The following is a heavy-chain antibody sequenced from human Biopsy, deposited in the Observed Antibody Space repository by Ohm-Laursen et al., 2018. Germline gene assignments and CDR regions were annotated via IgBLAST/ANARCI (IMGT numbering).Heavy chain of an antibody. D-gene: IGHD6-19*01. CDR3: AREQPALSGGGSWFDS. V-gene: IGHV3-21*01. CDR2: ISETSSHI. Sequence: GSLRLSCTASGFSVSSYDMNWVRQAPGKGLEWISYISETSSHIYDADSVRGRLTVARDIAKNSLYLQLNSLRADDSAVYFCAREQPALSGGGSWFDSWGQGTLVIVSS. CDR1: GFSVSSYD. J-gene: IGHJ5*01.